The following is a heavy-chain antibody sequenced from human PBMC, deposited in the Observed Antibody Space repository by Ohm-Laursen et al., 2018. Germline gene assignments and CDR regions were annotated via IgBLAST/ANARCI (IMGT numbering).Heavy chain of an antibody. CDR1: RFTFNNYA. Sequence: SLRLSCAASRFTFNNYAMSWVRQAPGKGLEWVSSISYSGSYTYYADSVKGRFTISRDNSKDTLYLQMSSLRVEDTAVYHCVKESGESGLAGPKGDFDYWGQGTLVTVSS. V-gene: IGHV3-23*01. CDR3: VKESGESGLAGPKGDFDY. D-gene: IGHD3-10*01. CDR2: ISYSGSYT. J-gene: IGHJ4*02.